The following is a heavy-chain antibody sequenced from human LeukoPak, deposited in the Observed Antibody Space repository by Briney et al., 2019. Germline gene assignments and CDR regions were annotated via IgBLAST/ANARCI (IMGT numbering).Heavy chain of an antibody. CDR1: GFTFSVYG. CDR3: ARGDPPPH. CDR2: ISSSSSYI. Sequence: GGSLKLSCAASGFTFSVYGMNWIRQAPGKGLEWVSSISSSSSYIYYADSVKGRFTISRDNAKNSLYLQMNSLRAEDTAVYYCARGDPPPHWGQGTLVTVSS. D-gene: IGHD2-21*02. J-gene: IGHJ4*02. V-gene: IGHV3-21*01.